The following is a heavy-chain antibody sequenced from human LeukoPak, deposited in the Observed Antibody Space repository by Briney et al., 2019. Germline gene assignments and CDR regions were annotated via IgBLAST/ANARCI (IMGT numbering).Heavy chain of an antibody. CDR1: GFTFSSYA. V-gene: IGHV3-23*01. J-gene: IGHJ3*02. D-gene: IGHD1-1*01. Sequence: GGSLRLSCAASGFTFSSYAMSWVRQAPGKGLEWVSAISGSGGSTYYADSVKGRFTISRDNSKNTLYLQMNSLRAEDTAEYYCAKSLLTTATGTGRAFDIWGQGTMVTVSA. CDR3: AKSLLTTATGTGRAFDI. CDR2: ISGSGGST.